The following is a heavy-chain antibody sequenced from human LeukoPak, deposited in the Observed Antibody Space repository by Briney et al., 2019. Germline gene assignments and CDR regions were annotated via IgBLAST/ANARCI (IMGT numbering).Heavy chain of an antibody. CDR3: AREGSSSWYQSYYYYMDV. CDR2: INPNSGGT. CDR1: GYTFTGYY. J-gene: IGHJ6*03. D-gene: IGHD6-13*01. V-gene: IGHV1-2*02. Sequence: ASVKVSCKASGYTFTGYYMHWVRQAPGQGLEWMGWINPNSGGTNYAQKFQGRVTMTRDTSISTAYMELSRLRSDDTAVYYCAREGSSSWYQSYYYYMDVWGKGTTVTVSS.